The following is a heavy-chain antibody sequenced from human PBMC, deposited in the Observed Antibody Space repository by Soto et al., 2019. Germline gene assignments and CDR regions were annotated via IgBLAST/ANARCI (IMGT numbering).Heavy chain of an antibody. CDR3: AREKTTIGDFDY. CDR1: GGSISSSSYY. CDR2: IYYSGST. J-gene: IGHJ4*02. Sequence: SETLSLTCTVSGGSISSSSYYWGWIRQPPGKGLEWIGFIYYSGSTNYNPSLKSRVTISVDTSKNQFSLKLSSVTAADTAVYYCAREKTTIGDFDYSGQGTLVTVSS. D-gene: IGHD1-7*01. V-gene: IGHV4-39*07.